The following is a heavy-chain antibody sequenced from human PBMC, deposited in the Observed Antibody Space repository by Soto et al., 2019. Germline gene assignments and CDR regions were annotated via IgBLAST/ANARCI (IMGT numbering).Heavy chain of an antibody. CDR1: GYTFTSYA. Sequence: ASVKVSCKASGYTFTSYAMHWVRQAPGQRLEWMGWINAGNGNTKYSQKFQGRVTITRDTSASTAYMELSSLRSEDTAVYYCARDYRYSYPHIVVVPAAMYWFDPWGQGTLVTVSS. D-gene: IGHD2-2*01. J-gene: IGHJ5*02. CDR2: INAGNGNT. CDR3: ARDYRYSYPHIVVVPAAMYWFDP. V-gene: IGHV1-3*01.